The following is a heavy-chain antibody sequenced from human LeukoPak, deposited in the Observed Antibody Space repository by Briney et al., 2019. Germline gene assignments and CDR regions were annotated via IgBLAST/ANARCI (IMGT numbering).Heavy chain of an antibody. CDR1: GYTFTSYG. Sequence: ASVKVSCKASGYTFTSYGISWVRQAPGQGLEWMGWIGAYNGNTNYAQKLQGRVTMTTDTSTSTAYMELRSLRSDDTAVYYCAILRANWGSFDYWGQGTLVTVSS. D-gene: IGHD7-27*01. V-gene: IGHV1-18*01. CDR2: IGAYNGNT. CDR3: AILRANWGSFDY. J-gene: IGHJ4*02.